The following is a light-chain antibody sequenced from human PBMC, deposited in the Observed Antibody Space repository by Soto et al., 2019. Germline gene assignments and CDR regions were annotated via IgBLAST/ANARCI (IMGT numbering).Light chain of an antibody. CDR2: AAS. CDR3: QQSNSDHT. CDR1: QSISNY. Sequence: DIHMTQSPSSLSASVGDRVTIACRAGQSISNYLNWYQQKPGKAPKLLIFAASSLKSGVPSRFSGSGSGTDFTLTINSLQLEDFANYYCQQSNSDHTFGGGTKVEIK. V-gene: IGKV1-39*01. J-gene: IGKJ4*01.